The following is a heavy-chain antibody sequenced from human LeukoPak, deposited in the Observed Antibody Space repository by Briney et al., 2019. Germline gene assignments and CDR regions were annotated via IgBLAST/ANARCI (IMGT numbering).Heavy chain of an antibody. CDR3: AKWGYCGSTTCLASMDV. J-gene: IGHJ6*03. D-gene: IGHD2-2*01. V-gene: IGHV3-30*02. Sequence: GGSVRLSCAASGFTFSSYGMHWVRQAPGKGLEGVTFTRNDESNKYYANSVRGRFTISRDNSKNTLYLQMNSLRAEDTAAYYCAKWGYCGSTTCLASMDVWGKGTTVTVSS. CDR1: GFTFSSYG. CDR2: TRNDESNK.